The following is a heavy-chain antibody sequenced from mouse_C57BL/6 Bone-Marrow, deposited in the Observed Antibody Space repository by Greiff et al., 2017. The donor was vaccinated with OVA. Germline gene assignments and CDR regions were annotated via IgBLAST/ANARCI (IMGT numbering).Heavy chain of an antibody. J-gene: IGHJ4*01. CDR3: ARPHAVYAMDY. V-gene: IGHV1-26*01. CDR1: GYTFTDYY. CDR2: INPNNGGT. Sequence: EVQLQQSGPELVKPGASVKISCKASGYTFTDYYMNWVKQSHGKSLEWIGDINPNNGGTSYNQKFKGKATLTVDKSSSTAYMELRSLTSEDSAVYYCARPHAVYAMDYWGQGTSVTVSS.